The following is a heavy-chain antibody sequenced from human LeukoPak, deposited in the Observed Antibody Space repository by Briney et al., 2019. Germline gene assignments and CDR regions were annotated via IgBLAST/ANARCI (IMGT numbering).Heavy chain of an antibody. J-gene: IGHJ5*02. Sequence: SETLSLTCAVYGGSFSGYYWSWIRQPPGKGLEWIGEINHSGSTNYNPSLKSRVTISVDTSKNQFSPKLSSVTAADTAVYYCARGWGSIAPFDPWGQGTLVTVSP. CDR3: ARGWGSIAPFDP. D-gene: IGHD6-6*01. CDR2: INHSGST. CDR1: GGSFSGYY. V-gene: IGHV4-34*01.